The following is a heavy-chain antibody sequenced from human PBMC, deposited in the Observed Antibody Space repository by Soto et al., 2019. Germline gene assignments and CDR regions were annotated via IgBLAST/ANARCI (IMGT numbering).Heavy chain of an antibody. D-gene: IGHD1-7*01. CDR3: TTNPLGAYWNYVNNWFDP. V-gene: IGHV3-15*01. CDR1: GYTFTIYW. Sequence: GESLKISCQVSGYTFTIYWMSWVRQAPGKGLEWVGRIKSKTDGGTTDYAAPVKGRFTISRDDSKNTLFLQMNSLKTEDTAVYYCTTNPLGAYWNYVNNWFDPWGQGTLVTVSS. J-gene: IGHJ5*02. CDR2: IKSKTDGGTT.